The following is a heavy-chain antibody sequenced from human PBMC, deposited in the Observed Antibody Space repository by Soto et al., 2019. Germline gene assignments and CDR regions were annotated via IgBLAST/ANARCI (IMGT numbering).Heavy chain of an antibody. CDR1: GFTFSNAW. V-gene: IGHV3-15*01. Sequence: EVQLVESGGGLVIPGGSLRLSCAASGFTFSNAWLSWVRQAPGKGLEWVGRIKSKTDGGTTDYTAPVKGRFTISRDDSTHTLYLQMNSLKIEDTAVYYCTTGSTATKNYWGQGTLVTVSS. CDR2: IKSKTDGGTT. J-gene: IGHJ4*02. CDR3: TTGSTATKNY.